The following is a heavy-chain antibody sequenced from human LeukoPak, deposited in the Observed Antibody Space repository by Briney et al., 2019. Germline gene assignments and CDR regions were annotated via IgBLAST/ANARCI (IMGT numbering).Heavy chain of an antibody. CDR3: ARARAVDTAMVTSNYFDY. D-gene: IGHD5-18*01. CDR1: GYTFTGYY. J-gene: IGHJ4*02. V-gene: IGHV1-2*04. Sequence: ASVKVSCKASGYTFTGYYMHWVRQAPGQGLEWMGWINPNSGGTNYAQKFQGWVTMTRDTSISTAYMELSRLRSDDTAVYYCARARAVDTAMVTSNYFDYWGQGTLVTVSS. CDR2: INPNSGGT.